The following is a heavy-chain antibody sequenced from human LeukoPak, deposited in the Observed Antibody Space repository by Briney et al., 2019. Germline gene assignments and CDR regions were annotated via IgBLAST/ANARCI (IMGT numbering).Heavy chain of an antibody. CDR3: ARDRFTSGWYNGY. CDR2: ISYDGSNK. V-gene: IGHV3-30*04. CDR1: GFTFSTYA. D-gene: IGHD6-19*01. J-gene: IGHJ4*02. Sequence: GGSLRLSCAASGFTFSTYAMHWVRQAPGKGLEWVTLISYDGSNKYYADSVKGRFSISRDNAKNSLFLQMNSLRVEDTAVYYCARDRFTSGWYNGYWGQGTLVTVSS.